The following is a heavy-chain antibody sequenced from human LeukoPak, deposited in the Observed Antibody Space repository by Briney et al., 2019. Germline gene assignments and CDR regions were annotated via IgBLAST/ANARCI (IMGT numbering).Heavy chain of an antibody. J-gene: IGHJ4*02. D-gene: IGHD2-2*02. V-gene: IGHV3-7*05. CDR3: ARVPAAIL. Sequence: GGSLRLSCAASGFTFSSSWMSWVRQAPGKGLEWVANIKYDGSEKYYVDSVKGRFTISRDNAKNSLYLQMNSLRVEDTAVYYCARVPAAILWGQGALVTVSS. CDR1: GFTFSSSW. CDR2: IKYDGSEK.